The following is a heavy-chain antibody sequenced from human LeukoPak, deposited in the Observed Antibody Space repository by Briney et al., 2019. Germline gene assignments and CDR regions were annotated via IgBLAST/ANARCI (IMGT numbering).Heavy chain of an antibody. Sequence: AASVKVSCKASGYTFTSYGVSWVRQAPGQGLEWMGWISVYHGNTNYAQKVQGRVTMTTDTSTSTAYMELRSLRSDDTGVYYCAGGTTNTKGAFDMWGQGTMVTVSS. CDR1: GYTFTSYG. V-gene: IGHV1-18*01. J-gene: IGHJ3*02. D-gene: IGHD2-8*01. CDR2: ISVYHGNT. CDR3: AGGTTNTKGAFDM.